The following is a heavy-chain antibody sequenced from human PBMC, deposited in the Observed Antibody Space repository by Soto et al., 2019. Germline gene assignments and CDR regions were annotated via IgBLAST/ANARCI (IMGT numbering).Heavy chain of an antibody. V-gene: IGHV1-69*12. CDR1: GGTFSSYA. D-gene: IGHD2-21*02. Sequence: QVQLVQSGAEVKKPGSSVKVSCKASGGTFSSYAISWVRQAPGQGLEWMGGIIPIFGTANYAQKFQGRVTITADESTSXXYMELSSLRSEDTAVYYCARGGVVVVTAILGGMDVWGQGTTVTVSS. CDR2: IIPIFGTA. J-gene: IGHJ6*02. CDR3: ARGGVVVVTAILGGMDV.